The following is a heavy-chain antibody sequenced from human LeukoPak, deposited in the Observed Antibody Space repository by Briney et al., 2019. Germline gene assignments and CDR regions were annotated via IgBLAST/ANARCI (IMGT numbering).Heavy chain of an antibody. V-gene: IGHV4-34*01. CDR2: IKHSGST. Sequence: PSETLSLTCAVYGGSFSGYYWSWIRQPPGRGLEWIGEIKHSGSTNYNPSLKSRVTISVDTSKNQFSLKLSSVTAADTAVYYCARGPLSRCSGGSCRRYYYGMDVWGQGTTVTVSS. J-gene: IGHJ6*02. D-gene: IGHD2-15*01. CDR3: ARGPLSRCSGGSCRRYYYGMDV. CDR1: GGSFSGYY.